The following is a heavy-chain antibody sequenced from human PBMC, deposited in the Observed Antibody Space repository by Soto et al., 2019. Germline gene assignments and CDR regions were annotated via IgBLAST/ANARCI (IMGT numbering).Heavy chain of an antibody. Sequence: SQPLSLPRSISGDSVSSKSAAWNWLSHSTSRGLEWLGRTYYRSKWYNDYAVSVKSRITINPDTSKNQFSLQLNSVTPEDTAVYYCARDLYLRAAAPTFYGMDVWGQGTTVTVSS. CDR2: TYYRSKWYN. J-gene: IGHJ6*02. D-gene: IGHD6-25*01. V-gene: IGHV6-1*01. CDR3: ARDLYLRAAAPTFYGMDV. CDR1: GDSVSSKSAA.